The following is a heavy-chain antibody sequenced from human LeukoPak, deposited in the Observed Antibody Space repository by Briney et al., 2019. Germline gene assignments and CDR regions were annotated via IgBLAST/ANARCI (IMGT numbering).Heavy chain of an antibody. CDR2: IWYDGSNK. J-gene: IGHJ6*04. CDR3: ARDRIDILTGYPPHGMDV. V-gene: IGHV3-33*01. CDR1: GFTFSSYG. Sequence: GGSPRLSCAPSGFTFSSYGMHWVRQAPGKGLEWVAVIWYDGSNKYYADSVKGRFTISRDNSKNTLYLQMNSLRAEDTAVYYCARDRIDILTGYPPHGMDVWGKGTTVTVSS. D-gene: IGHD3-9*01.